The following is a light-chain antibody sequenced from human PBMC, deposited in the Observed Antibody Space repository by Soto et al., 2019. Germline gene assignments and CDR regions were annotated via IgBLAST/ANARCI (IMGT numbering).Light chain of an antibody. J-gene: IGKJ4*01. CDR1: QSVSSN. CDR3: QQFNNWPLT. V-gene: IGKV3-15*01. CDR2: DAS. Sequence: EIVMTQSPATLSVSPVERVTLSCMASQSVSSNLAWYQQKPGQAPRLLIYDASTRATGVPARFSGSGSGAEFTLTISSLQSEDFAVYYCQQFNNWPLTFGGGTKVDI.